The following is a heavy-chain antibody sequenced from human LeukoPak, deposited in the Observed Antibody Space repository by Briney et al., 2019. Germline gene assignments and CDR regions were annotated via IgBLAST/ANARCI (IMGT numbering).Heavy chain of an antibody. CDR3: AKATGYLL. D-gene: IGHD1-14*01. V-gene: IGHV3-23*01. CDR1: GFTFSNYG. CDR2: ISGSGGST. Sequence: GGSLRLSCAASGFTFSNYGMSWVRQAPGKGLEWVSAISGSGGSTYYADSVKGRFTISRDNSENTLFLRMNSLRAEDTAVYYCAKATGYLLWGQGTLVIVSS. J-gene: IGHJ4*02.